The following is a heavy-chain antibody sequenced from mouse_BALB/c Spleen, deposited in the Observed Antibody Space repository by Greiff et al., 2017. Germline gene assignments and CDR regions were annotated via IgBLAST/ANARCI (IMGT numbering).Heavy chain of an antibody. Sequence: EVQLVESGGDLVKPGGSLKLSCAASGFTFSSYGMSWVRQTPDKRLEWVATISSGGSYTYYPDSVKGRFTISRDNAKNTLYLQMSSLKSEDTAMYYCATGTDFDYWGQGTTLTVSS. CDR3: ATGTDFDY. CDR1: GFTFSSYG. CDR2: ISSGGSYT. J-gene: IGHJ2*01. D-gene: IGHD4-1*01. V-gene: IGHV5-6*01.